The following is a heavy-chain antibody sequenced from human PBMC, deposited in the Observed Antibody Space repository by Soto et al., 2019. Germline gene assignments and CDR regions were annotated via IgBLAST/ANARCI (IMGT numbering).Heavy chain of an antibody. J-gene: IGHJ4*02. V-gene: IGHV4-34*01. D-gene: IGHD2-15*01. CDR1: GGSFSGYY. CDR2: INHSGST. CDR3: ARAAPRYCSGGSCYSGMDY. Sequence: QVQLQQWGAGLLKPSETLSLTCAVYGGSFSGYYWSWIRQPPGKGLEWIGEINHSGSTNYNPSLKSRVTISVDTSKNQFSLKLSSVTAADTAVYYCARAAPRYCSGGSCYSGMDYWDQGTLVTVSS.